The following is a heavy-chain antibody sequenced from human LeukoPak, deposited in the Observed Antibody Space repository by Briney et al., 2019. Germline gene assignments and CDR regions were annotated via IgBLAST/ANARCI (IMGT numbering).Heavy chain of an antibody. CDR1: GFTLSTNA. D-gene: IGHD4-23*01. Sequence: GGSLRPSCLTSGFTLSTNAMSWVRQAPGKGLEWVSALGGSDDRTDYADSVQGRFTISRDNSKNTLYLQMNSLRAEDTAVYYCAKDILRWAFDVWGQGTMVTVS. CDR2: LGGSDDRT. V-gene: IGHV3-23*01. J-gene: IGHJ3*01. CDR3: AKDILRWAFDV.